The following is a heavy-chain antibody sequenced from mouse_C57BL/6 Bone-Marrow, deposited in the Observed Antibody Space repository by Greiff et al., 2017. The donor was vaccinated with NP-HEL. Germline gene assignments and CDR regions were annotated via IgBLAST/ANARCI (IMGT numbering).Heavy chain of an antibody. CDR1: GYTFTDYN. CDR3: ARGEINGYDGGKYAMDY. J-gene: IGHJ4*01. CDR2: INPNNGGT. Sequence: EVQLQQSGPELVKPGASVKIPCKASGYTFTDYNMDWVKQSHGKSLEWIGDINPNNGGTIYNQKFKGKATLTVDKSSSTAYMELRSLTSEDTAVYYCARGEINGYDGGKYAMDYWGQGTSVTVSS. V-gene: IGHV1-18*01. D-gene: IGHD2-2*01.